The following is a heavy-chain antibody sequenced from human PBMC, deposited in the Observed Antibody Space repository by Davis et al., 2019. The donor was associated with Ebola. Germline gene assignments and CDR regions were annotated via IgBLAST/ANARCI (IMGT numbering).Heavy chain of an antibody. CDR2: ISGSGGST. V-gene: IGHV3-23*01. CDR1: GFTFSSYA. CDR3: ARCGNVLVPSAATDY. Sequence: GESLKISCAASGFTFSSYAMSWVRQAPGKGLEWVSAISGSGGSTYYADSVKGRFTISRDNSKNTLYLQMHSLRAEDTAVYFCARCGNVLVPSAATDYWGQGTLVTVSS. D-gene: IGHD6-25*01. J-gene: IGHJ4*02.